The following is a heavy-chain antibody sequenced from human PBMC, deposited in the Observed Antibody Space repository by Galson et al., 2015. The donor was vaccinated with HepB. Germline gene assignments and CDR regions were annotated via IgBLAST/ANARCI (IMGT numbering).Heavy chain of an antibody. J-gene: IGHJ4*02. CDR2: IYSGGST. D-gene: IGHD3-22*01. CDR1: GFTVSSNY. Sequence: SLRLSCAASGFTVSSNYMCWVRQAPGKGLEWVSVIYSGGSTYYADSVKGRFTVSRDNSKNTLYLQMNSLRAEDTAVYYCAREARMEPYYDSSGYETQDYWGQGTLVTVSS. CDR3: AREARMEPYYDSSGYETQDY. V-gene: IGHV3-66*02.